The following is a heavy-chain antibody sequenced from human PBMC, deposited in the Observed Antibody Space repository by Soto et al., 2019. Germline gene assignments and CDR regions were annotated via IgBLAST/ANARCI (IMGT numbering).Heavy chain of an antibody. Sequence: GGSLRLSCAASGFTFSNYAMSWVRQAPGKGLEWVSAMSGSGGSTYYADSVRGRVTISRDNSKNTLYLQMNSLRAEDTALYYCAKDPTSNYDSRKTMSYYFDSWGQGTLVTVSS. CDR1: GFTFSNYA. J-gene: IGHJ4*02. D-gene: IGHD3-22*01. CDR3: AKDPTSNYDSRKTMSYYFDS. CDR2: MSGSGGST. V-gene: IGHV3-23*01.